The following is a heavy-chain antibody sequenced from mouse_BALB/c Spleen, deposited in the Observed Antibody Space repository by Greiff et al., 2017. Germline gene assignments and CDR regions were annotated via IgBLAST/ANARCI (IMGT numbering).Heavy chain of an antibody. J-gene: IGHJ3*01. CDR2: ISAGGSYT. CDR1: EYAFPSHD. Sequence: EVQLVESGGGLVQPGESLKLSCESNEYAFPSHDLYWVRQTPGKGLEWVGTISAGGSYTYYPDSVKGRFTISRDNATNNLYLQMSSLKSEDTAMYYCTREQEAWFAYWGQGTLVTVSA. V-gene: IGHV5-4*02. CDR3: TREQEAWFAY.